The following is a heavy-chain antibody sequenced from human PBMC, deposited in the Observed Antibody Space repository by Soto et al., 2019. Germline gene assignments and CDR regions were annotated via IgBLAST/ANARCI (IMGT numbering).Heavy chain of an antibody. V-gene: IGHV3-33*01. CDR1: GFTFSSYG. D-gene: IGHD6-6*01. CDR2: IWCDGSNK. J-gene: IGHJ4*02. CDR3: ARDGARYSSSSVNFDY. Sequence: QVQLVESGGGVVQPGRSLRLSCAASGFTFSSYGMHWVRQAPGKGLEWVAVIWCDGSNKYYADSVKGRFTISRDNSKNTLYLQMNSLRAEDTAVYYCARDGARYSSSSVNFDYWGQGTLVTVSS.